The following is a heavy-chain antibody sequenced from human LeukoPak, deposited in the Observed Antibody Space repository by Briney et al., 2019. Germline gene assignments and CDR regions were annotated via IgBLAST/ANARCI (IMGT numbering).Heavy chain of an antibody. J-gene: IGHJ4*02. Sequence: QPGGSLRLSCAVSGFRLSDYGMQWVRQAPGKGREWVAVTRYDESKKNYGESVRGRFTISKDDSKSTLFLQMNSLRVEDTAIYYCARWGGNREYYFDHWSQGTLVTVSS. CDR3: ARWGGNREYYFDH. CDR1: GFRLSDYG. V-gene: IGHV3-33*01. CDR2: TRYDESKK. D-gene: IGHD3-10*01.